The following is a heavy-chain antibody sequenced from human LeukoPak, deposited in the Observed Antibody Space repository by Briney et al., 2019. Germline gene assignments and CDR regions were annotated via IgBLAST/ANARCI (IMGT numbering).Heavy chain of an antibody. CDR2: ISSSSSYI. Sequence: GGSLRLSCAASGFTFSSYSMNWVRRAPGKGLEWVSCISSSSSYIYNADSVKGRFTISRDNSKNTLYLQMNNMRTEDTAVYYCAREALEWSPPDIWGQGTTVTVSS. CDR3: AREALEWSPPDI. V-gene: IGHV3-21*01. J-gene: IGHJ3*02. D-gene: IGHD3-3*01. CDR1: GFTFSSYS.